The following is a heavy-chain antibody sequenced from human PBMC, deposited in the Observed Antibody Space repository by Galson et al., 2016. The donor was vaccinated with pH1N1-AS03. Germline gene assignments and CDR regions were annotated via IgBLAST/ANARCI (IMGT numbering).Heavy chain of an antibody. CDR2: VKQDGSEK. CDR1: GFTLSTYW. D-gene: IGHD1-26*01. CDR3: ATSGNYRFDY. Sequence: SLRLSCAASGFTLSTYWMNWVRQVPGKGLEWIANVKQDGSEKHDVGSVRGRFTISRDNAKNSLYLQINTLRVDDTAIYYCATSGNYRFDYWGQGALVTVSS. J-gene: IGHJ4*02. V-gene: IGHV3-7*01.